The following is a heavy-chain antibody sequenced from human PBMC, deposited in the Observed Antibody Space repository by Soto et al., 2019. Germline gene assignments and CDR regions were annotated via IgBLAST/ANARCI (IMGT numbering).Heavy chain of an antibody. Sequence: QVQLVESGGGVVQPGRSLRLSCAASGFTFSSYGMHWVRQAPGKGLEWVAVIWYDGSNTYYADSVKGRFTISRDNSKNTLYLQMNSLRAEDTAVYYCAREPTTPLYYYGMDVWGQGTTVTVS. CDR2: IWYDGSNT. D-gene: IGHD4-4*01. V-gene: IGHV3-33*01. J-gene: IGHJ6*02. CDR1: GFTFSSYG. CDR3: AREPTTPLYYYGMDV.